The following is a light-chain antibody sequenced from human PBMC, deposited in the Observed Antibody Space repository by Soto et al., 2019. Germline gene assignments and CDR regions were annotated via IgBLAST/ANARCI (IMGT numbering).Light chain of an antibody. CDR3: QQRSNWQRAT. V-gene: IGKV3D-11*02. J-gene: IGKJ4*01. CDR1: QSVSSY. Sequence: EIVLTQSPGTLSLSPGERATLSCRASQSVSSYLAWYQQKPGQAPRLLIYDASNRATGIPARFSGSGPGTDFTITIRRLEPEDFEVYYCQQRSNWQRATFRGGTKVDIK. CDR2: DAS.